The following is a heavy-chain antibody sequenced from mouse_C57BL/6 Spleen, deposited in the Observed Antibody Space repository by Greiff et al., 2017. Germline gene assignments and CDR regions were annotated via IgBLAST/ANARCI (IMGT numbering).Heavy chain of an antibody. CDR1: GFNITTTY. CDR2: IYPANGNT. D-gene: IGHD2-5*01. CDR3: ARAGAYYSNYGAMDY. J-gene: IGHJ4*01. V-gene: IGHV14-3*01. Sequence: VQLKEPVAELVRPGASVKLSCTASGFNITTTYMHWVKQRPEQGLEWIGRIYPANGNTKYASKFQVKATITADTSSNTAYRQLSSLTSEDSASDYCARAGAYYSNYGAMDYWGQGTSATVSS.